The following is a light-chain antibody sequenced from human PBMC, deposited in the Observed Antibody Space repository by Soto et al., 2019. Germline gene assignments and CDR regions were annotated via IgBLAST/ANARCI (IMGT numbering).Light chain of an antibody. CDR2: DAS. CDR3: QQYDNLVFT. Sequence: DIQMTQSPSSLSASVGDRVTITCQATQDISNYLNWYQQKPGKAPKLLIYDASNLETGGPSRFSDSGSVTDFNFTISSLQPEDIATYYCQQYDNLVFTFGTRTKVDIK. V-gene: IGKV1-33*01. CDR1: QDISNY. J-gene: IGKJ3*01.